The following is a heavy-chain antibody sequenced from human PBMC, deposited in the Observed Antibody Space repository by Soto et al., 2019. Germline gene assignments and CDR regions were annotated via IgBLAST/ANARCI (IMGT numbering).Heavy chain of an antibody. CDR1: GFTFSSYG. J-gene: IGHJ4*02. CDR3: AKGLLRFLEWQPGNY. D-gene: IGHD3-3*01. Sequence: VQLVESGGGVVQPGRSLRLSCAASGFTFSSYGMHWVRQAPGKGLEWVAVISYDGSNKYYADSVKGRFTISRDNSKNTLYLQMNSLRAEDTAVYYCAKGLLRFLEWQPGNYWGQGTLVTVSS. CDR2: ISYDGSNK. V-gene: IGHV3-30*18.